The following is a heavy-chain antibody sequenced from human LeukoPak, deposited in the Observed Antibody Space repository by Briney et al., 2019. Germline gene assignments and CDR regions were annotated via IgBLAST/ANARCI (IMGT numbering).Heavy chain of an antibody. Sequence: ASVKVSCKASGYTFTSYGISWVRQAPGQGLEWMGWISAYNGNTNYAQKLQGRVTMTTDTSTSTAYMELRSLRSDDTAVYYCARDQSVGYSYGYYFDYWGQGTLVTVSS. CDR3: ARDQSVGYSYGYYFDY. CDR1: GYTFTSYG. D-gene: IGHD5-18*01. CDR2: ISAYNGNT. J-gene: IGHJ4*02. V-gene: IGHV1-18*01.